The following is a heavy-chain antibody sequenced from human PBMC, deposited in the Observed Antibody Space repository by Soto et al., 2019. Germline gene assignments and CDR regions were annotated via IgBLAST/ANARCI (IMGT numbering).Heavy chain of an antibody. CDR1: GGSISSGGYS. D-gene: IGHD1-1*01. J-gene: IGHJ5*02. CDR2: IYHSGST. CDR3: ARDQLEGNWFDP. Sequence: SETLSLTCAVSGGSISSGGYSWNWIRQPPGKGLERIGYIYHSGSTLYNPSLKNRVTISIDKSKNQFSLKLSSVTAADTAVYYCARDQLEGNWFDPWGQGTLVTVSS. V-gene: IGHV4-30-2*01.